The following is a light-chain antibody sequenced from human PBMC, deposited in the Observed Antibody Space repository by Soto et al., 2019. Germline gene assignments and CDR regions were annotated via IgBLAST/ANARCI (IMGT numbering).Light chain of an antibody. CDR1: QSVSSSY. V-gene: IGKV3-20*01. CDR3: QQYGSSPVT. J-gene: IGKJ5*01. CDR2: GAS. Sequence: EIVLTQSPGTLSLSPGERATLSCRASQSVSSSYLAWYQQKPGQAPRLLIYGASSRATGIPDRFSGSGSGTDFTLTISRLEPEDFAVYFCQQYGSSPVTFGQGIRLEIK.